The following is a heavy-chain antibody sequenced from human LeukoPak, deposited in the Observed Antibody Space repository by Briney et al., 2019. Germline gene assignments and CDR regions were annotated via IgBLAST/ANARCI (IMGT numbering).Heavy chain of an antibody. Sequence: GGSVRLSCAASGYTFSRYDMLWLREAPGKGVEYVSDFSSNVDSTYYSSSVKVRFTISRDNSKNTLYLQMGSLRAEDMAVDHCARAIHSSGYPPVYYWGQRTLVAVSS. CDR1: GYTFSRYD. D-gene: IGHD3-22*01. J-gene: IGHJ4*02. CDR2: FSSNVDST. CDR3: ARAIHSSGYPPVYY. V-gene: IGHV3-64*01.